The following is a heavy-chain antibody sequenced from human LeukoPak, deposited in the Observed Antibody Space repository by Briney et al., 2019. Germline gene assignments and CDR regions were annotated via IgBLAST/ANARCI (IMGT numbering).Heavy chain of an antibody. CDR3: AKLMLSQGGRESYYRAFDF. CDR1: GFTFSNYW. Sequence: GGSLRLSCTASGFTFSNYWMAWVRQGPGRGLERVANIKQDGSEKYYVDSVKGRFIISRDNAKNSLYLQLNTLRVDDTALYYCAKLMLSQGGRESYYRAFDFWGQGTMVSVSS. CDR2: IKQDGSEK. D-gene: IGHD1-26*01. V-gene: IGHV3-7*01. J-gene: IGHJ3*01.